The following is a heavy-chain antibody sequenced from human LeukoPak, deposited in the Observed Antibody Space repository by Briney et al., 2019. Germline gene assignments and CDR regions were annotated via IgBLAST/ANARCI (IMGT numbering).Heavy chain of an antibody. CDR2: FDPEDGET. CDR1: GYTLTELS. D-gene: IGHD6-13*01. CDR3: ATGYSSSWYIDY. Sequence: ASVKVSCKVSGYTLTELSMHWVRQAPAKGLEWMGGFDPEDGETIYAQKFQGRVTMTEDTSTDTAYMELSSLRSEDTAVYYCATGYSSSWYIDYWGQGTLVTVSS. J-gene: IGHJ4*02. V-gene: IGHV1-24*01.